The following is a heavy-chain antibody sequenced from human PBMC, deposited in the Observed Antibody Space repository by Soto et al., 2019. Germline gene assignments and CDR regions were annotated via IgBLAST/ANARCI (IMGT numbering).Heavy chain of an antibody. CDR3: ARRPNYYGSSGFGFYFDD. CDR2: MYYSGST. D-gene: IGHD3-22*01. V-gene: IGHV4-39*01. CDR1: GGSISSSGFY. Sequence: SETLSLTCTVSGGSISSSGFYWGWRRQSPGGGLEWIGTMYYSGSTYYNPSLKSRVTISDDTSRNQFFLKLTSVTAADTAVYYCARRPNYYGSSGFGFYFDDWGQGKPVTVSS. J-gene: IGHJ4*01.